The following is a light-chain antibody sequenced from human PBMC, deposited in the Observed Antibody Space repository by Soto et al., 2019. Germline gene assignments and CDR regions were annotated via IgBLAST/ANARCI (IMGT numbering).Light chain of an antibody. CDR2: EVS. J-gene: IGLJ2*01. Sequence: QSVLTQPASVSGSPGQSITISCTGTSSDVGSYNLVSWYQQHPGKAPKLMIYEVSKRPSGVSNRFSGSKSGNTASLTISGLPAEDEVDYYCCSYAGSSTLVFGGGTKLTV. CDR1: SSDVGSYNL. CDR3: CSYAGSSTLV. V-gene: IGLV2-23*02.